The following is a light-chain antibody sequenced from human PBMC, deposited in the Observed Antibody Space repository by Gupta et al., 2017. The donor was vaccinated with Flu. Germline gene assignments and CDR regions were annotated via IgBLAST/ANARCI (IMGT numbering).Light chain of an antibody. CDR2: VAS. J-gene: IGKJ5*01. Sequence: PSPSLAPVGGTIPTTRRGRNSISSWLAWYQHKPGKGPKLLIYVASSIHDGISSRFSGSGSGAEFTLTISRLQPDDAAAYYCHQYSSYPITFGQGTRLEIK. CDR1: NSISSW. CDR3: HQYSSYPIT. V-gene: IGKV1-5*01.